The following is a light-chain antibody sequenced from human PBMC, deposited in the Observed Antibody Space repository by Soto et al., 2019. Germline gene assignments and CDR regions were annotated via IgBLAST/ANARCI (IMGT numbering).Light chain of an antibody. CDR2: GAS. CDR1: QSVTSSY. Sequence: ETVLTQSPGTLSLSPGETGTLSCRASQSVTSSYLAWYQQKPDQAPRLLIYGASNRATGIPDRFSGSGSGTDFTLTISRLEPEDFAVYYCQQRSNWPSLTFGGGTKVEIK. CDR3: QQRSNWPSLT. V-gene: IGKV3D-20*02. J-gene: IGKJ4*01.